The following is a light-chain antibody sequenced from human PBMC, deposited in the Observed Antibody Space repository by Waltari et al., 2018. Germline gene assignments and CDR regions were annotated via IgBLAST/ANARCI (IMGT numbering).Light chain of an antibody. CDR1: QGIRID. Sequence: AIQMTQSPSSLSASVGDRVTITCRASQGIRIDLGWSQQKPGKAPKLLIYAASNLQSGVPSRCSGSGSGTDFTLTINSLQPDDFATYYCLQDYSYPRTFGQGTKVEIK. CDR3: LQDYSYPRT. V-gene: IGKV1-6*01. J-gene: IGKJ1*01. CDR2: AAS.